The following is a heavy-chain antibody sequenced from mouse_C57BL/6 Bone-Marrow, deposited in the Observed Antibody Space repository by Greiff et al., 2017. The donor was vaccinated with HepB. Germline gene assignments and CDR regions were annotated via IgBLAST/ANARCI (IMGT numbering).Heavy chain of an antibody. Sequence: VQLQQPGAELVRPGSSVKLSCKASGYTFTSYWMHWVKQRPIQGLEWIGNIDTSDSETHYNQKFKDKATLTVDKSSSTAYMQLSSLTSEDSAVYYCARRGYYRSNWYFDGWGTGTTVTVSS. CDR2: IDTSDSET. CDR3: ARRGYYRSNWYFDG. D-gene: IGHD1-1*01. CDR1: GYTFTSYW. J-gene: IGHJ1*03. V-gene: IGHV1-52*01.